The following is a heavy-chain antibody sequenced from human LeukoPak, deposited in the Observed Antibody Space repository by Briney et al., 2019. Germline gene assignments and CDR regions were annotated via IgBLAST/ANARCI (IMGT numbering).Heavy chain of an antibody. CDR1: GYTFTSYY. D-gene: IGHD3-3*01. V-gene: IGHV1-46*01. CDR2: INPSGGST. Sequence: ASVKVSCKASGYTFTSYYMHWVRQAPGQGLEWMGIINPSGGSTSYAQKFQGRVTMTRDTSTSTVYMELGSLRSEDTAVYYCARDRWDDFWSGYYWYYFDYWGQGTLVTVSS. CDR3: ARDRWDDFWSGYYWYYFDY. J-gene: IGHJ4*02.